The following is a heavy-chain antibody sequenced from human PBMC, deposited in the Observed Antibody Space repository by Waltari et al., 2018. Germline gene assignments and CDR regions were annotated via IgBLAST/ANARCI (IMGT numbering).Heavy chain of an antibody. D-gene: IGHD1-26*01. V-gene: IGHV4-4*07. J-gene: IGHJ4*02. CDR2: IFSSGST. CDR3: ARDSGSAWGLDY. CDR1: GGSISGYY. Sequence: QVQLQESGPGLVKPSETLSLTCTVSGGSISGYYWTWIRQPAGKGLGCIGRIFSSGSTSYNPSLKSRVTMSVDTSKNQFSVNLRSVTAADTAVYYCARDSGSAWGLDYWGQGTLVTVSS.